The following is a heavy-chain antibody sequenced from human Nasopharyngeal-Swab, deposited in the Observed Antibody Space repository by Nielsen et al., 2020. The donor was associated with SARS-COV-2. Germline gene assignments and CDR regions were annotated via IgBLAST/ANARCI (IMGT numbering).Heavy chain of an antibody. Sequence: GESLKISCKGSGYSFTSYWIGWVRQIPGKGLEWMGIIYPGDSDTRYSPSVQGQVTISADKSISTAYLQWSSLKASDTAMYYCARGLIAAAGIFDYWGQGTLVTVSS. CDR1: GYSFTSYW. D-gene: IGHD6-13*01. CDR3: ARGLIAAAGIFDY. V-gene: IGHV5-51*01. J-gene: IGHJ4*02. CDR2: IYPGDSDT.